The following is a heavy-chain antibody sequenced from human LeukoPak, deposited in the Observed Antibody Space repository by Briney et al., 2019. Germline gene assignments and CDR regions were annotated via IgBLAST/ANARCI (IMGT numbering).Heavy chain of an antibody. J-gene: IGHJ5*02. CDR1: GFTFSNYW. D-gene: IGHD6-19*01. V-gene: IGHV3-7*01. CDR3: AREKYSSGWYGLDP. CDR2: IKEDGSEK. Sequence: GGSLRLSCAANGFTFSNYWMTWVRQAPGKGLEWVANIKEDGSEKNYVNSVEGRFTISRDNAKNSLYLQMSSLRAEDTAVYYCAREKYSSGWYGLDPWGQGTLVTVSS.